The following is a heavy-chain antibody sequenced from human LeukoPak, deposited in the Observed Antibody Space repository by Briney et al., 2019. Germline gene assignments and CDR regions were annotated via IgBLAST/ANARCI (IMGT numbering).Heavy chain of an antibody. D-gene: IGHD4-17*01. CDR1: GFTVSSNY. CDR2: ISSSSSYI. J-gene: IGHJ4*02. Sequence: GGSLRLSCAASGFTVSSNYMSWVRQAPGKGLEWVSSISSSSSYIYYADSVKGRFTISRDNAKNSLYLQMNSLRAEDTAVYYCARDDGDYDFDYWGQGTLVTVSS. CDR3: ARDDGDYDFDY. V-gene: IGHV3-21*01.